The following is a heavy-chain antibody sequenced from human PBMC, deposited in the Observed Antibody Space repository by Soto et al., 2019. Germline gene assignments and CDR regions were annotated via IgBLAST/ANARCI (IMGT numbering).Heavy chain of an antibody. CDR3: ARWGPAFSSSSDVVYGMDV. J-gene: IGHJ6*02. D-gene: IGHD6-6*01. Sequence: PGESLKISCKGSGYNFTSYWIGSVRQMPGKGLGWMGIIYPGDSDTSYSPSFQGQVTISADKSISTAYLQWSSLRASDTAMYYCARWGPAFSSSSDVVYGMDVWGQGTTVTVSS. V-gene: IGHV5-51*01. CDR2: IYPGDSDT. CDR1: GYNFTSYW.